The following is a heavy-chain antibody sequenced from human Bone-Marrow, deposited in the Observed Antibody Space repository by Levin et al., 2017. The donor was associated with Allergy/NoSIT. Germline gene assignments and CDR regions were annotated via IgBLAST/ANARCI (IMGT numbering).Heavy chain of an antibody. Sequence: RASVKVSCKASGYTFTSYGISWVRQAPGQGLEWMGWISAYNGNTNYAQKLQGRVTMTTDTSTSTAYMELRSLRSDDTAVYYCARDGALWFGELAVEGMWYWGQGTLVTVSS. CDR1: GYTFTSYG. CDR2: ISAYNGNT. V-gene: IGHV1-18*01. J-gene: IGHJ4*02. D-gene: IGHD3-10*01. CDR3: ARDGALWFGELAVEGMWY.